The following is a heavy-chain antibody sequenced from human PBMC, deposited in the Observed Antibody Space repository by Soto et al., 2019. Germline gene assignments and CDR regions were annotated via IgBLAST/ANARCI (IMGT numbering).Heavy chain of an antibody. J-gene: IGHJ6*02. CDR1: CGSISSYY. V-gene: IGHV4-59*01. Sequence: PSQTLSPTCTLSCGSISSYYWSWIRQPPGKGLEWIGYIHYSGGTTYNPSLKSRATRSVDTSKNQSSLKLSAGTAAETAVYYCAGWGGPGPLPFGNYYHYGMDLWGQGTMVTVSS. CDR3: AGWGGPGPLPFGNYYHYGMDL. CDR2: IHYSGGT. D-gene: IGHD3-16*01.